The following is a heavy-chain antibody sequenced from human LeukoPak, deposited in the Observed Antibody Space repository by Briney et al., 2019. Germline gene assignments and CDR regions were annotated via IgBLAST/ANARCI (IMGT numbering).Heavy chain of an antibody. CDR3: ARATTVTTAVDY. CDR1: GGSISSGGYY. CDR2: ISYSGST. J-gene: IGHJ4*02. V-gene: IGHV4-31*03. D-gene: IGHD4-17*01. Sequence: PSETLSLTCTVSGGSISSGGYYWSWIRQHPGKGLEWIGYISYSGSTYYNPSLKSRVTISVDKSKNQFSLKLSSVTAADTAVYYCARATTVTTAVDYWGQGTLVTVSS.